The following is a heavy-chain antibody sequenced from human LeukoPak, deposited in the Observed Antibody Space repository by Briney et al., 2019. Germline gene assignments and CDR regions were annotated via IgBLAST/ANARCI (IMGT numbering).Heavy chain of an antibody. J-gene: IGHJ4*02. CDR3: ARAVVASKGSSSWVLGGY. Sequence: ASVKVSCKASGYTFTSYDINWVRQATGQGLEWMGWMNPNSGNTGYAQKFQGRVTMTRNTSISTAYMELSSLRSEDTAVYYCARAVVASKGSSSWVLGGYWGQGTLVTVSS. V-gene: IGHV1-8*01. CDR1: GYTFTSYD. D-gene: IGHD6-13*01. CDR2: MNPNSGNT.